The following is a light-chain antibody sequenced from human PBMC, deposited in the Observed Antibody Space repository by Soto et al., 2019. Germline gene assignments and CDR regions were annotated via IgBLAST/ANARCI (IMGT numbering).Light chain of an antibody. V-gene: IGKV1-39*01. CDR3: QQSYSIRSWT. Sequence: DIQMTQSPSSLSASLLDRVTITCXSSQTVGTFLNWYQQRPGRAPNLLIYAASNLPTGVPSRFSGSGSGTDFTLTINSLQPEDFGTYYCQQSYSIRSWTFGQGTKVDIK. CDR1: QTVGTF. J-gene: IGKJ1*01. CDR2: AAS.